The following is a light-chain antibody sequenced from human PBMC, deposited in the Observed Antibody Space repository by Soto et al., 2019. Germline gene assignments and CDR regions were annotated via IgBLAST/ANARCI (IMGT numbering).Light chain of an antibody. Sequence: QSVLTQPPSVSAAPGQRVTIPCSGSSPNIGGNSVSWYQQLPGTAPKLLIYDDDKRPSGIPDRFSGSKSGTSATLGITGFQTGDEADYYCGSWDSSLSAYVFGTGTKVTVL. J-gene: IGLJ1*01. CDR3: GSWDSSLSAYV. CDR2: DDD. CDR1: SPNIGGNS. V-gene: IGLV1-51*01.